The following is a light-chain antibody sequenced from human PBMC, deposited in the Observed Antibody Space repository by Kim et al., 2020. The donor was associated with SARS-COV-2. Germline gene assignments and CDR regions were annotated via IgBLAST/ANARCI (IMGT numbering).Light chain of an antibody. V-gene: IGKV1D-12*01. CDR3: QQANDFPFT. CDR2: GAS. J-gene: IGKJ3*01. CDR1: QGIRTW. Sequence: DIQMTQSPSSVPASVGDRVTISCRSSQGIRTWLAWYQQKPGKAPKLLLYGASSLQSGVPSRFSGSGFGADFTLTIVSLQPDDCATYFCQQANDFPFTFGPGTKVDIK.